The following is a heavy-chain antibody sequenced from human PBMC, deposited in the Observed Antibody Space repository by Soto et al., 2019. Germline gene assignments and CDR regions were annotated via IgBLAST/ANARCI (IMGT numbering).Heavy chain of an antibody. J-gene: IGHJ4*02. Sequence: PGGSLRLSCAASGFTFSSHWMHWVRQAPGKGLVWVSRIYPDGGTTNYADSVKGRFTISRDNAKNTLDLQMNSLRAEDTALYYCVRDSFGYSGSPLDYWGQGTLVTVSS. D-gene: IGHD5-12*01. CDR3: VRDSFGYSGSPLDY. CDR2: IYPDGGTT. CDR1: GFTFSSHW. V-gene: IGHV3-74*01.